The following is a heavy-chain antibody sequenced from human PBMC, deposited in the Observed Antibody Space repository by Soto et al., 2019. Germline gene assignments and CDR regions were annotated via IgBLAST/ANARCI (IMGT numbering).Heavy chain of an antibody. V-gene: IGHV3-30*18. CDR1: GFTFSSYG. CDR2: ISYDGSNK. D-gene: IGHD5-18*01. Sequence: QVQLVESGGGVVQPGRSLRLSCAASGFTFSSYGMHWVRQAPGKGLEWVAVISYDGSNKYYADYVKGGFTLSRDNSKNTLDLQMNSLRGEDTAVYYCAKEMRGIRLCDYWGQGTMVTVSS. J-gene: IGHJ4*02. CDR3: AKEMRGIRLCDY.